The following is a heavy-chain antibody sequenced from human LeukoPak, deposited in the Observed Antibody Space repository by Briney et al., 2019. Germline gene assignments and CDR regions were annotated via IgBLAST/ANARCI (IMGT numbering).Heavy chain of an antibody. D-gene: IGHD1/OR15-1a*01. V-gene: IGHV4-31*03. Sequence: SQTLSLTCTVSGGSIGSGGYYWSWIRQHPGKGLEWIGYIYYSGSTYYNPSLKSRVTISVDTSKNQFSLKLSSVTAADTAVYYCARVWLGRKQPYYGMDVWGQGTTVTVSS. CDR1: GGSIGSGGYY. CDR2: IYYSGST. CDR3: ARVWLGRKQPYYGMDV. J-gene: IGHJ6*02.